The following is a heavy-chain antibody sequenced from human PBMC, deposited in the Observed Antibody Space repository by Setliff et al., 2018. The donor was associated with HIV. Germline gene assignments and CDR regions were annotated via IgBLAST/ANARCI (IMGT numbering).Heavy chain of an antibody. D-gene: IGHD3-3*01. V-gene: IGHV3-23*01. J-gene: IGHJ6*02. CDR1: GITFSSYV. Sequence: PGGSLRLSCEASGITFSSYVMSWVRQAPGQGLEWVSGISGTGGSPYYADSVKGRFTISRDNSKNTLYLQMNSLRAEDTAVYYCARDSMGGPKYYDFWITSYYYYGMDVWGQGTTVTVSS. CDR2: ISGTGGSP. CDR3: ARDSMGGPKYYDFWITSYYYYGMDV.